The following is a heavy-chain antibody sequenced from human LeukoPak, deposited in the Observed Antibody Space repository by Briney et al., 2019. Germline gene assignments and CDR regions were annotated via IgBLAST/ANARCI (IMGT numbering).Heavy chain of an antibody. V-gene: IGHV4-39*01. CDR2: IYYSGNN. J-gene: IGHJ4*02. CDR1: GVSISSSNSY. D-gene: IGHD3/OR15-3a*01. CDR3: ARQTGSGLFILP. Sequence: SETLSLTCTVSGVSISSSNSYWGWIRQPPGKGLEWIGSIYYSGNNYYYPSLKSQVSISIDTSKNQFSLRLTSVTAADTAVYYCARQTGSGLFILPGGQGTLVTVSS.